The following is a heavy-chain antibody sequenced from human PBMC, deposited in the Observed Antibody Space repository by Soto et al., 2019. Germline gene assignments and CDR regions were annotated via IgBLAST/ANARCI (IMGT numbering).Heavy chain of an antibody. Sequence: QVQLVQSGAEVKEPGSSVKVSCKASGGGNLRDYRTTWVRRAPGQGLEWMGGIIPKLGSANYAQNFQGRVTITADESTNTVYMELRSLRSDDTAVYYCARGGAGYNFGAVYCGQGTPATVSS. D-gene: IGHD5-12*01. CDR3: ARGGAGYNFGAVY. V-gene: IGHV1-69*01. J-gene: IGHJ4*02. CDR2: IIPKLGSA. CDR1: GGGNLRDYR.